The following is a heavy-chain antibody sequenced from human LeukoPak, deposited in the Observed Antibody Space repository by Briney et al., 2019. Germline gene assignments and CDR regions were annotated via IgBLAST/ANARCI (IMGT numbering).Heavy chain of an antibody. Sequence: SVKVSCKASGGTFSSYAISWVRQAPGQWLEWMGGIIPIFGTANYAQKFQGRVTITTDESTSTAYMELSSLRSEDTAVYYCARDSHYGSGSYPAFDIWGQGTMVTVSS. V-gene: IGHV1-69*05. CDR3: ARDSHYGSGSYPAFDI. D-gene: IGHD3-10*01. CDR1: GGTFSSYA. J-gene: IGHJ3*02. CDR2: IIPIFGTA.